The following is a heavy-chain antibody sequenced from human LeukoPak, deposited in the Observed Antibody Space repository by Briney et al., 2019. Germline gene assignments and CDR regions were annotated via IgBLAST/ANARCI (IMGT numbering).Heavy chain of an antibody. CDR1: GDSISSYY. V-gene: IGHV4-59*08. CDR2: VYYSGST. Sequence: SETLSLTCTVSGDSISSYYWSWIRQPPGKGLEWIGYVYYSGSTNYNPSLKSRVTISVDASTNQFSLKLNSVTAADTAVYYCARLIASTGKAHFDYWGQGALVTVSS. J-gene: IGHJ4*02. D-gene: IGHD6-13*01. CDR3: ARLIASTGKAHFDY.